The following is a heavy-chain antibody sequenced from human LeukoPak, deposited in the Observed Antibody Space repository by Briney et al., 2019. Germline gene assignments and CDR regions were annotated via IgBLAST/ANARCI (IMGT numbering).Heavy chain of an antibody. CDR2: ISSSSSYI. D-gene: IGHD6-13*01. V-gene: IGHV3-21*01. CDR3: ALLAAAASGAFDI. Sequence: GGSLRLSCAASGFTFSSYSMNWVRQAPGKGLEWVSSISSSSSYIYYADSVKGRFTISRDNAKNSLYLQMNSLRAEDTAVYYCALLAAAASGAFDIWGQGTMVTVSS. CDR1: GFTFSSYS. J-gene: IGHJ3*02.